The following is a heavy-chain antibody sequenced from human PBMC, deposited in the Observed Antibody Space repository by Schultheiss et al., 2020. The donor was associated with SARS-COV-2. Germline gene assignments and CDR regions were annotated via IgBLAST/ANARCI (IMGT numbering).Heavy chain of an antibody. J-gene: IGHJ5*02. Sequence: GESLKISCKGSGYSFTSYWISWVRQMPGKGLEWMGIIYPGDSDTRYSPSFQGQVTISADKSISTAYLQWSSLKASDTAMYYCARGRKYCSGGSCFKWFDPWGQGTLVTVSS. CDR1: GYSFTSYW. D-gene: IGHD2-15*01. V-gene: IGHV5-51*01. CDR3: ARGRKYCSGGSCFKWFDP. CDR2: IYPGDSDT.